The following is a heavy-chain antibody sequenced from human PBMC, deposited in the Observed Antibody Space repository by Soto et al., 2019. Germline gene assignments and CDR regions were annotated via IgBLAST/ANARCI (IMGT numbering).Heavy chain of an antibody. CDR2: IFHDGTA. V-gene: IGHV4-4*02. J-gene: IGHJ4*02. Sequence: SETLSLTCAVSGVSISSGNWWTWVRQTPQRGLEYIGEIFHDGTANYYPSFERRVAISVDTSKNQFSLKLTSVTAADTAIYFCARRVYDTRLNYMYFDFWGQGALVTVSS. CDR1: GVSISSGNW. CDR3: ARRVYDTRLNYMYFDF. D-gene: IGHD3-10*01.